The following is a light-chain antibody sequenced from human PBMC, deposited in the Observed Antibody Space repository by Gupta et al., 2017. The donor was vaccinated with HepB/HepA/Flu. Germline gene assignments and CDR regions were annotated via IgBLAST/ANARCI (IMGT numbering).Light chain of an antibody. CDR3: SSYTSSSTYVV. CDR2: DVS. CDR1: SSDVGGYNY. V-gene: IGLV2-14*03. J-gene: IGLJ2*01. Sequence: QSALTQPPPMPGSPGQPITISCTGTSSDVGGYNYISCYQQHPGKAPKLMIYDVSNRPSGVSNRFSGSKSGNTASLTISGLQAEDEADYYCSSYTSSSTYVVFGGGTKLTVL.